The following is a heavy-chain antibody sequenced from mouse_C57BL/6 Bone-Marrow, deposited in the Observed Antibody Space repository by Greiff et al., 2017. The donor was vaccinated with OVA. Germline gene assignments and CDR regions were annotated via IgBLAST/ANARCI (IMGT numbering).Heavy chain of an antibody. CDR3: ARRRPYYFDY. V-gene: IGHV1-81*01. CDR1: GYTFTSYG. J-gene: IGHJ2*01. Sequence: QVHVKQSGAELARPGASVKLSCKASGYTFTSYGISWVKQRTGQGLEWIGEIYPRSGNTYYNEKFKGKATLTADKSSSTAYMELRSLTSEDSAVYFCARRRPYYFDYWGQGTTLTVSS. CDR2: IYPRSGNT.